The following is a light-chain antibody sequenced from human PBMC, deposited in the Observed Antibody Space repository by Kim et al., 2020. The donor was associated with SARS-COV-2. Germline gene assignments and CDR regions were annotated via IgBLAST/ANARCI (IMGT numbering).Light chain of an antibody. CDR2: DAS. CDR1: QGISSI. CDR3: QRYDNWPWA. Sequence: GESATPSWSARQGISSIAGWYQDKAGPPPRLLNCDASSSATGVPARCSGSGARKEFTIISSSLQYDDFVDYYCQRYDNWPWAFGQGTKVEIK. V-gene: IGKV3-15*01. J-gene: IGKJ1*01.